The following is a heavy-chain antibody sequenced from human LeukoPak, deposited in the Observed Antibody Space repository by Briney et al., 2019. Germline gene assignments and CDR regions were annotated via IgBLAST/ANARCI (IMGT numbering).Heavy chain of an antibody. Sequence: GGSLRLSCAASGFTGSNNYVSWVRQAPGKGLEWVSAISNNGGYTYYADSVQGRFTISRDNSKSTLCLQMNSLRAEDTAVYYCAKQLGYCSDGSCYFPYWGQGTLVTVSS. V-gene: IGHV3-23*01. J-gene: IGHJ4*02. CDR1: GFTGSNNY. CDR2: ISNNGGYT. CDR3: AKQLGYCSDGSCYFPY. D-gene: IGHD2-15*01.